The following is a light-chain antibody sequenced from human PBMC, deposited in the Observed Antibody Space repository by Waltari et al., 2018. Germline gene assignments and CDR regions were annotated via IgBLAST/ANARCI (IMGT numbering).Light chain of an antibody. V-gene: IGKV3-20*01. J-gene: IGKJ2*01. CDR2: GAY. CDR3: QQYVNSPGT. CDR1: QSLSVAY. Sequence: EIVLTPSPVTLSLSPGVTATLPCRASQSLSVAYVAWYHHKSGQAPRLLIYGAYYRDADIPERFSGSGSGTDFTLTISRLEPDDFGLYYCQQYVNSPGTFGQGTKLEIK.